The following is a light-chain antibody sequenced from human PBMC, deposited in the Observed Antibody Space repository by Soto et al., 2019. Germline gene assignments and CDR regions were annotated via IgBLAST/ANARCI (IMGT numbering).Light chain of an antibody. Sequence: DIQMTQSPSTLSASVGDRVTITCRASQSISSWLAWYQQKPGKAPKFLIYDASSLESGVPSRFSGSGSGTEFTLTISSLQPDDFATYYCQQYNSYHTFGQGTNMKIK. CDR2: DAS. J-gene: IGKJ2*01. CDR3: QQYNSYHT. CDR1: QSISSW. V-gene: IGKV1-5*01.